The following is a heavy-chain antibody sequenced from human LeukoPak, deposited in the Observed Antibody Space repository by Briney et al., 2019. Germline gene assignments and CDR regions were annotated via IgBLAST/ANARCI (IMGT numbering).Heavy chain of an antibody. CDR2: IYPGDSDT. V-gene: IGHV5-51*01. Sequence: GESLQISCPGSGYSFSNYWIGWVRQTAGKGLEWMGIIYPGDSDTRYSPSFQGQLTISADKSISTDYLQWRSLKASDTAMYYCVRDGYNRFNYYFDYWGQGTLVIVSS. D-gene: IGHD5-24*01. CDR3: VRDGYNRFNYYFDY. J-gene: IGHJ4*02. CDR1: GYSFSNYW.